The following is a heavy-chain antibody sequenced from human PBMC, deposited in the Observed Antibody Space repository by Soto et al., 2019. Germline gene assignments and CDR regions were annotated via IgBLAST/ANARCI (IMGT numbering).Heavy chain of an antibody. CDR1: GFTFSSYG. Sequence: QVQLVESGGGVVQPGRSLRLSCAASGFTFSSYGMHWVRQAPGKGLEWVAVISYDGSNKYYADSVKGRFTISRDNSKNSLYLQMNSLRAEDTAVYYTTVYDSYCKNWGQGTLVTVSS. V-gene: IGHV3-30*03. D-gene: IGHD5-12*01. CDR2: ISYDGSNK. CDR3: TVYDSYCKN. J-gene: IGHJ4*02.